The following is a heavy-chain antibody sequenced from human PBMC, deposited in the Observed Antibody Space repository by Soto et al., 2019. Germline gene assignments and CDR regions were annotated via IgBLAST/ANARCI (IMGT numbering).Heavy chain of an antibody. CDR1: GDSVSSNSAG. CDR3: ARGEQYSGRIFDY. J-gene: IGHJ4*01. Sequence: QVQLQQSGPGLGKPSQTLSLTCAITGDSVSSNSAGWSWVRQSPSRGLEWLGRTYYRSKWYYEYSVSVRGRITINPDTSKSQYSLQLNSVTPEDTAVYFCARGEQYSGRIFDYWGQGTLVTVSS. V-gene: IGHV6-1*01. CDR2: TYYRSKWYY. D-gene: IGHD1-26*01.